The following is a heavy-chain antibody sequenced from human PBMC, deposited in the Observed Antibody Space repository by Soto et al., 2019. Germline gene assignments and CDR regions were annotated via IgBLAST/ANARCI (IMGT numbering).Heavy chain of an antibody. Sequence: GASVKVSCKASGYTFTSYGISWVRQAPGQGLEWMGWISAYNGNTNYAQKLQGRVTMTTDTSTSTAYMELRSLRPDDTAVYYCAENYYASSGRGETFDIWGQGTMVTVSS. D-gene: IGHD3-22*01. J-gene: IGHJ3*02. V-gene: IGHV1-18*01. CDR1: GYTFTSYG. CDR3: AENYYASSGRGETFDI. CDR2: ISAYNGNT.